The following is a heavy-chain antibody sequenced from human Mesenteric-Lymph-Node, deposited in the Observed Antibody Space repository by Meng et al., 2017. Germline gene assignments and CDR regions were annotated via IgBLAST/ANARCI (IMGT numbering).Heavy chain of an antibody. CDR2: IKQDGSEK. J-gene: IGHJ4*02. CDR3: AREDEYYYDSSGYYYSDY. Sequence: GESLKISCAASGFTFSNYEMSWVRQAPGKGLAWVANIKQDGSEKYYVDSVKGRFTISRDNAKNSLYLQMNSLRAEDTAVYYCAREDEYYYDSSGYYYSDYWGQGTLVTVSS. CDR1: GFTFSNYE. D-gene: IGHD3-22*01. V-gene: IGHV3-7*01.